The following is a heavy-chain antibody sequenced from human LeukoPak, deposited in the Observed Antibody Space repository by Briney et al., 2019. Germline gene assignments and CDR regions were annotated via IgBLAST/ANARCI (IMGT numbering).Heavy chain of an antibody. CDR1: GFTFSSYG. V-gene: IGHV3-33*01. Sequence: GGSLGLSCAASGFTFSSYGMHWVRQAPGKGLEWVAVIWYDGSNKYYADSVKGRFTISRDNSKNTLYLQMNSLRPDDTAVYYCAREPQYWGQGTLITVSS. CDR2: IWYDGSNK. J-gene: IGHJ4*02. CDR3: AREPQY.